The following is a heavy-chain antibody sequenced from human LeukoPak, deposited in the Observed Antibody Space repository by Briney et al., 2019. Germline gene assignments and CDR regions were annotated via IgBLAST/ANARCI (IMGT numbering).Heavy chain of an antibody. CDR3: ARENYDSSGYYSDY. CDR2: TYYSGST. D-gene: IGHD3-22*01. V-gene: IGHV4-30-4*01. Sequence: SSETLSLTCTVSGDSISSGDYYWSWIRQPPGKGLEWIGYTYYSGSTYYNPSLKSRVTISVDTSKNQFSLKLSSVTAADTAVYYCARENYDSSGYYSDYWGQGTLVTVSS. J-gene: IGHJ4*02. CDR1: GDSISSGDYY.